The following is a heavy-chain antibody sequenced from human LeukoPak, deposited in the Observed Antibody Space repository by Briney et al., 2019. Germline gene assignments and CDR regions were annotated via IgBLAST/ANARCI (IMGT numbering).Heavy chain of an antibody. Sequence: SVKVSCKASGGTFSSCAISWVRQAPGQGLEWMGRIIPILGIANYAQKFQGRVTITADKSTSTAYMELSSLRSEDTAVYYCAREVTNVDYYYGMDVWGQGTTVTVSS. CDR3: AREVTNVDYYYGMDV. CDR1: GGTFSSCA. J-gene: IGHJ6*02. CDR2: IIPILGIA. D-gene: IGHD2-21*02. V-gene: IGHV1-69*04.